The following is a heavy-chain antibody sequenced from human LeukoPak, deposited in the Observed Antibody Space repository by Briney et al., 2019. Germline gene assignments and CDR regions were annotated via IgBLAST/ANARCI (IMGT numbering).Heavy chain of an antibody. Sequence: SETLSLTCTVSGRPISSYYWRWIPQPPGRGLEWIGYIYYSGSPNYNPSLKSRVTISVDTSKNQFSLKLSSVTAADTAVYYCARAGLGPYYYDSSGYYYFDYWGQGTLVTVSS. V-gene: IGHV4-59*01. D-gene: IGHD3-22*01. CDR1: GRPISSYY. CDR3: ARAGLGPYYYDSSGYYYFDY. J-gene: IGHJ4*02. CDR2: IYYSGSP.